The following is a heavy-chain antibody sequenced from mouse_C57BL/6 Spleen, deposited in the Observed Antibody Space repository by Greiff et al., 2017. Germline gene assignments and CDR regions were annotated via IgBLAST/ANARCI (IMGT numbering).Heavy chain of an antibody. V-gene: IGHV1-81*01. CDR2: IYPRSGNT. D-gene: IGHD1-1*01. CDR3: ARGGVLLRYYAMDY. Sequence: QVQLQQSGAELARPGASVKLSCKASGYTFTSYGISWVKQRTGQGLEWIGEIYPRSGNTYYNEKFKGKDTLTADKSSSTAYMELRSLPSEDSAVYFCARGGVLLRYYAMDYWGQGTSVTVSS. CDR1: GYTFTSYG. J-gene: IGHJ4*01.